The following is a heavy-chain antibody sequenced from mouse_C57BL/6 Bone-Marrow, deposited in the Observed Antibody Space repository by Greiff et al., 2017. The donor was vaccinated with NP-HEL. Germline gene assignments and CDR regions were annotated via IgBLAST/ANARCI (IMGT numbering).Heavy chain of an antibody. J-gene: IGHJ3*01. Sequence: QVQLKESGAELARPGASVKLSCKASGYTFTSYGISWVKQRTGQGLEWIGEIYPRSGNTYYNEKFKGKATLTADKSSSTAYMELRSLTSEDSAVYFCARRQFADWGPGTMVTVSA. CDR1: GYTFTSYG. CDR3: ARRQFAD. V-gene: IGHV1-81*01. CDR2: IYPRSGNT.